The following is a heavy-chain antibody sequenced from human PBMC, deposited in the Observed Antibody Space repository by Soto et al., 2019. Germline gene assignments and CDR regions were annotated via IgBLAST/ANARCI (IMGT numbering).Heavy chain of an antibody. Sequence: GASVKVSCKASGYTFTSYAMHWVRQAPGQRLEWMGWINAGNGNTKYSQKFQGRVTITRDTSASTAYMELSSLRSEDTAVYYCARADTYYYDSSGYYLDDYWGQGTLVTVSS. CDR1: GYTFTSYA. CDR3: ARADTYYYDSSGYYLDDY. V-gene: IGHV1-3*01. CDR2: INAGNGNT. D-gene: IGHD3-22*01. J-gene: IGHJ4*02.